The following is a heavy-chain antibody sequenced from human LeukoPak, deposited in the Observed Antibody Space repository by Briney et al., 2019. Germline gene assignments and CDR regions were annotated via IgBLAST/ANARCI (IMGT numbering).Heavy chain of an antibody. CDR1: GYTFTGYY. CDR3: ARDDSSGWNRDAFDI. Sequence: ASVTVSCKASGYTFTGYYMHWVRQAPGQGLEWMGWISAYNGNTDYAQKLQGRVTMTTDTSTSTAYMELRSLRSDDTAVYYCARDDSSGWNRDAFDIWGQGTMVTVSS. V-gene: IGHV1-18*04. D-gene: IGHD6-19*01. CDR2: ISAYNGNT. J-gene: IGHJ3*02.